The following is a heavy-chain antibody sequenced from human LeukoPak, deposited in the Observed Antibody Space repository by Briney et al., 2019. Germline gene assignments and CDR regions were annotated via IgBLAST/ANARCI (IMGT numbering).Heavy chain of an antibody. CDR1: GGSFSGYY. CDR2: INHSGST. CDR3: ARRGYSGYVYFDY. D-gene: IGHD5-12*01. J-gene: IGHJ4*02. Sequence: SETLSLTCAVYGGSFSGYYWSWIRQPPGKGLEWIGEINHSGSTNYNPSLKSRVTISVDTSKNQFSLKLSSVTAADTAVYNCARRGYSGYVYFDYWGQGTLVTVSS. V-gene: IGHV4-34*01.